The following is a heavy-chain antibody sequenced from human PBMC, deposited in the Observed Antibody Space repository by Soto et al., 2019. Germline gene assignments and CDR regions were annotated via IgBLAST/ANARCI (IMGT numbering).Heavy chain of an antibody. J-gene: IGHJ5*02. D-gene: IGHD7-27*01. CDR1: GFIFSNYA. CDR3: ARDHEEGAGDNYIIS. CDR2: IWYDKSNR. V-gene: IGHV3-33*01. Sequence: QVHLVESGGGMVQPGRSLRLSCAASGFIFSNYAMHWVRQAPGRGLEWVAVIWYDKSNRYYADSVRGRFTVSRDNSNNTVFLQMDSLRAEDTALYYCARDHEEGAGDNYIISWGQGTLVTVSS.